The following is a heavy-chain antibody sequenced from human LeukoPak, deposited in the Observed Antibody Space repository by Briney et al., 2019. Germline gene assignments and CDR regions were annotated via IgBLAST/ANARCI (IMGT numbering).Heavy chain of an antibody. CDR2: ISSSSSII. CDR1: GFIFSTYS. D-gene: IGHD2-15*01. CDR3: ARIDMARYYFDY. V-gene: IGHV3-48*04. Sequence: PGGSLRLSYAASGFIFSTYSMNWVRQAPGKGLEWVSYISSSSSIISYADSVKGRFTISRDNAKNSLYLQMNSLRAEDTAVYYCARIDMARYYFDYWGQGTLVTVSS. J-gene: IGHJ4*02.